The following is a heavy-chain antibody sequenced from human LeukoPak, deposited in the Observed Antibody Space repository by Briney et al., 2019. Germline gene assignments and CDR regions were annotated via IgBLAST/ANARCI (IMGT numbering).Heavy chain of an antibody. J-gene: IGHJ4*02. CDR2: ISYDGNNK. Sequence: PGGSLRLSCAASGFTFTTYTMHWVRQAPGKGLEWVALISYDGNNKYYAGSVKGRFTISRDNSKNTLYLQVSSLRPEDAAVYYCARRSIADSSAFDYWGQGTLVTVSS. CDR1: GFTFTTYT. V-gene: IGHV3-30-3*01. CDR3: ARRSIADSSAFDY. D-gene: IGHD3-22*01.